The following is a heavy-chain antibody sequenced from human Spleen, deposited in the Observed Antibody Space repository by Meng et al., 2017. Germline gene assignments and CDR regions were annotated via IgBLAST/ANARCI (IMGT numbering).Heavy chain of an antibody. CDR1: GFTFSDYY. CDR3: ARGFNGGNSGAFGY. D-gene: IGHD4-23*01. V-gene: IGHV3-11*01. CDR2: ISTSGNTI. J-gene: IGHJ4*02. Sequence: VQVVESGGGLNQPGGSLRLSVAASGFTFSDYYMSWIRQAPGKGLEWISYISTSGNTIYYTDSVKGRFAISRDNAKNSLYLQMSSLRAEDTAVYYCARGFNGGNSGAFGYWGQGTLVTVSS.